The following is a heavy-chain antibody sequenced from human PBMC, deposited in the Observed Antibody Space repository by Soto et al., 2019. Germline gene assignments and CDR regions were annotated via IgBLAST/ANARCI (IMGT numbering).Heavy chain of an antibody. V-gene: IGHV1-18*04. Sequence: QVQLVQSGAEVKKPGASVKVSCKASGYTFTSYGISWVRQAPGQWLEWMGWISAYNGNTNYAQKLQGRVTMTTDTSTSKAYMELRSLRSDDTAVYYCARDWGILSGYRYGMDVWGQGTTVTVSS. CDR2: ISAYNGNT. CDR1: GYTFTSYG. J-gene: IGHJ6*02. CDR3: ARDWGILSGYRYGMDV. D-gene: IGHD3-9*01.